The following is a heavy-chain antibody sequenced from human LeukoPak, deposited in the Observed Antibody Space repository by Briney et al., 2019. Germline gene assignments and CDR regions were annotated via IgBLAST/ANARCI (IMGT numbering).Heavy chain of an antibody. V-gene: IGHV1-58*01. CDR1: GFTFTSSA. CDR3: AAERVHYNWNDEGNFVY. Sequence: TSVKVSCKASGFTFTSSAVQWVRQARGQRLEWIGWIVVGSGNTNYAQKFQERVTITRDMSTSTAYMELSSLRSEDTAVYYCAAERVHYNWNDEGNFVYWGQGTLVTVSS. J-gene: IGHJ4*02. CDR2: IVVGSGNT. D-gene: IGHD1-1*01.